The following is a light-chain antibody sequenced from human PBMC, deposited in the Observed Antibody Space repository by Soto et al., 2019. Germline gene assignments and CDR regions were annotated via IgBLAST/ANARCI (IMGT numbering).Light chain of an antibody. CDR3: QQYGSSGT. CDR2: GAS. V-gene: IGKV3-20*01. Sequence: EIVLTQSPGTLSLSPGDRATLSCMASQIVSSSYLAWYQQKPGQAPGLLIYGASSRATGIPDRFSGSGSGTDFTLTISRLEPEDFAVYYCQQYGSSGTFGQGTKVDI. J-gene: IGKJ1*01. CDR1: QIVSSSY.